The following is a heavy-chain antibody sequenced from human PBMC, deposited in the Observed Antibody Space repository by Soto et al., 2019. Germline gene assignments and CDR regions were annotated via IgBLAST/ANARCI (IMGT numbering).Heavy chain of an antibody. D-gene: IGHD3-3*01. V-gene: IGHV1-3*01. CDR3: ARNLEWLSGSYYYYYYMDV. CDR2: INAGNGNT. Sequence: QVQLVQSGAEVKKPGASVKVSCKASGYTFTSYAMHWVRQAPGQRLEWMGWINAGNGNTKYSQKFQGRVTITRDTSASTAYMELSSLRSEDTAVYYCARNLEWLSGSYYYYYYMDVWGKGTTVTVSS. CDR1: GYTFTSYA. J-gene: IGHJ6*03.